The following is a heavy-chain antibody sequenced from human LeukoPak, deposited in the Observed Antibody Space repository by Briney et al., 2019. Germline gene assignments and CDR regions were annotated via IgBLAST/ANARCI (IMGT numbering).Heavy chain of an antibody. CDR2: FDPEDGET. CDR1: GYTLTELS. D-gene: IGHD1-20*01. Sequence: GASVKVSCKVSGYTLTELSMHWVRQAPGKGLEWMGGFDPEDGETIYAQKFQGRVTMTEDTSTDTVYMEMSGLRSEDTAVYYCATGLRITGTYFDYWGQGTLVTVSS. V-gene: IGHV1-24*01. J-gene: IGHJ4*02. CDR3: ATGLRITGTYFDY.